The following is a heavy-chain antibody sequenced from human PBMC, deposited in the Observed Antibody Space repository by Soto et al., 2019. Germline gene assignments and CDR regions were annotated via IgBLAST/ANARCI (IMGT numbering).Heavy chain of an antibody. Sequence: GASVKVSCKASGGTFSSYTISWVRQAPGQGLEWMGRIIPILGIANYAQKFQGRVTITRDTSASTAYMELSSLRSEDTAVYYCARQKVDASDYWGQGTLVTVSS. CDR2: IIPILGIA. V-gene: IGHV1-69*02. J-gene: IGHJ4*02. D-gene: IGHD2-15*01. CDR3: ARQKVDASDY. CDR1: GGTFSSYT.